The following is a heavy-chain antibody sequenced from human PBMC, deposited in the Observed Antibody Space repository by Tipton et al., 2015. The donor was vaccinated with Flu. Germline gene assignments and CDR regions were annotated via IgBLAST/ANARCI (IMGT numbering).Heavy chain of an antibody. CDR1: GDSISSGGYY. Sequence: GLVKPSQTLSLTCIVSGDSISSGGYYWSWIRRQPGKGLEWIGYIYYSATTYYNPSLQSRVTMSLDTSENHFSLKLSSLTAADTAVYYCARDREGHSFGLWGQGTLVTVSS. V-gene: IGHV4-31*03. CDR2: IYYSATT. D-gene: IGHD5-18*01. J-gene: IGHJ4*02. CDR3: ARDREGHSFGL.